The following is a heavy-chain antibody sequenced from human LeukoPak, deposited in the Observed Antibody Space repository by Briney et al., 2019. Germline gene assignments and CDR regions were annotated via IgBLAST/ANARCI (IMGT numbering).Heavy chain of an antibody. CDR3: ARSYYDILTGYLDY. V-gene: IGHV3-30*03. CDR1: GFTFSSYG. Sequence: GGSLRLSCAASGFTFSSYGMHWVRQAPGKGLEWVAVISYDGSNKYYADSVKGRFTISRDNSKNTLYLQMNSLRAEDTAVYYCARSYYDILTGYLDYWGQGTLVTVSS. CDR2: ISYDGSNK. D-gene: IGHD3-9*01. J-gene: IGHJ4*02.